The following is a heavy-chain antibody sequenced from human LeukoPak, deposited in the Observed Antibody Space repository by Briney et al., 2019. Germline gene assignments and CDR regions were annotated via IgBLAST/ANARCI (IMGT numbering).Heavy chain of an antibody. D-gene: IGHD3-22*01. V-gene: IGHV4-38-2*01. CDR2: IYHSGSA. Sequence: PSETLSLTCAVSGYSISSGYYWGWIRQPPGKGLEWVGSIYHSGSAYHNPSLKSRVTISVDTSHNQFSLKLSSVTAADTAVYYCARPTPGGSSGYCTIDAFDIWGQGTMVTVSS. CDR3: ARPTPGGSSGYCTIDAFDI. J-gene: IGHJ3*02. CDR1: GYSISSGYY.